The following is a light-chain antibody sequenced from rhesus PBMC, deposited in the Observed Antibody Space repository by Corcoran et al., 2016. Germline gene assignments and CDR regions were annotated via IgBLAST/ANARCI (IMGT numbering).Light chain of an antibody. V-gene: IGKV1S9*01. CDR3: QQDYNYPFT. J-gene: IGKJ3*01. CDR2: RAS. CDR1: QSLNNY. Sequence: DIQMTQSPSSLSASVGDRVTIICQASQSLNNYLNWYQQKPGKVPKLLVYRASSLQSGIPSRFSGSGSGMDFTLTISSLQPEDFATYYCQQDYNYPFTFDPGTKLDIK.